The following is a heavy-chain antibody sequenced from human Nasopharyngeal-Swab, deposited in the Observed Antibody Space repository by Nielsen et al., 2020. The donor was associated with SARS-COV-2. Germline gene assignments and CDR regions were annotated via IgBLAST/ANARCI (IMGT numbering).Heavy chain of an antibody. D-gene: IGHD6-19*01. Sequence: PSETLSLTCAVSGGSISSSNWWSWVRQPPGKGLEWIGEIYHSGSTNYNPSLKSRVTISVDKSKNQFSLKLSSVTAADTAVYYCARVGGIAVAGTGGYFDLWGRGTLVTVSS. CDR2: IYHSGST. CDR3: ARVGGIAVAGTGGYFDL. CDR1: GGSISSSNW. V-gene: IGHV4-4*02. J-gene: IGHJ2*01.